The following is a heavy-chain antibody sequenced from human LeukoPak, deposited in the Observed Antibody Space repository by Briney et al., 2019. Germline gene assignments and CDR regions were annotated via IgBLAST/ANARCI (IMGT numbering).Heavy chain of an antibody. CDR2: INHSGST. D-gene: IGHD6-19*01. Sequence: PSETLSLTCAVYGGSFSGYHWSWIRQPPGKGLEWIGEINHSGSTNYNPSLKSRVTISVDTSKNQFSLKLSSVTAADTAVYYCARSARKQWLGPAEYFQHWGQGTLVTVSS. CDR1: GGSFSGYH. CDR3: ARSARKQWLGPAEYFQH. J-gene: IGHJ1*01. V-gene: IGHV4-34*01.